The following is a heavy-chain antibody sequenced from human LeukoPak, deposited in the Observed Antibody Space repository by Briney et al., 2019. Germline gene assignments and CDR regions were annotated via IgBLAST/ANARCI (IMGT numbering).Heavy chain of an antibody. CDR3: AKDIAFGCIAARPAACGDYYYGMDV. J-gene: IGHJ6*02. D-gene: IGHD6-6*01. V-gene: IGHV3-43*02. CDR1: GFTFDDYA. CDR2: ISGDGGST. Sequence: GGSLRLSCAASGFTFDDYAMHWVRQAPGKGLEWVSLISGDGGSTYYADSVKGRFTISRDNSKNSLYLQMNSLRTEDTALYYCAKDIAFGCIAARPAACGDYYYGMDVWGQGTTVTVSS.